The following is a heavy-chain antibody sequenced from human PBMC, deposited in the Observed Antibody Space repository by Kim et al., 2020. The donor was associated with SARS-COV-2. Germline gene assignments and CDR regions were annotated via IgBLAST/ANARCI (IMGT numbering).Heavy chain of an antibody. D-gene: IGHD5-18*01. CDR3: ARGPSRGYSYGHYNWFDP. V-gene: IGHV4-4*07. Sequence: SETLSLTCTVSGGSISSYYWSWIRQPAGKGLEWIGRIYTSGSTNYNPSLKSRVTMSVDTSKNQFSLKLSSVTAADTAVYYCARGPSRGYSYGHYNWFDPWGQGTLVTVSS. CDR1: GGSISSYY. J-gene: IGHJ5*02. CDR2: IYTSGST.